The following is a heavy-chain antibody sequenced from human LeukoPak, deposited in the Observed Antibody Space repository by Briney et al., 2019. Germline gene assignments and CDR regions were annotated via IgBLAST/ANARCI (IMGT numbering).Heavy chain of an antibody. Sequence: GGSLRLSCAASGFTFSSYSMNWVRQAPGKGLEWVSSISSSSSYIYYADSVKGRFTISRDNSKNTLYLQINSLRADDTAVYYCAKDLGIGGSGFWGQGTLVTVSS. CDR3: AKDLGIGGSGF. CDR1: GFTFSSYS. CDR2: ISSSSSYI. D-gene: IGHD3-10*01. J-gene: IGHJ4*02. V-gene: IGHV3-21*04.